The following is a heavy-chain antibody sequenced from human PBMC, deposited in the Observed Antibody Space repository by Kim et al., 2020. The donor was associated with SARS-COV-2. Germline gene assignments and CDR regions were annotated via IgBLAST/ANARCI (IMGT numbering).Heavy chain of an antibody. Sequence: SNKYSADSVKGRFTISRDNSKNTLYLQMNSLRAEDTAVYYCAKAQTAFDYWGQGTLVTVSS. CDR2: SNK. V-gene: IGHV3-33*06. CDR3: AKAQTAFDY. D-gene: IGHD5-18*01. J-gene: IGHJ4*02.